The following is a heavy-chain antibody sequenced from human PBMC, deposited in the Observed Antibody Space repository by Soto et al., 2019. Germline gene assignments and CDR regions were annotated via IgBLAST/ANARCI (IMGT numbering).Heavy chain of an antibody. V-gene: IGHV3-74*01. Sequence: GASLRLSCAASGFTCRRDSMSWVRQAPGKGLVWVSRIKTDGSSTGYADSVKGRFTISRDNAQNTLYLQMNSLRAEDTALYYCARVGTGAYYFDYWGLGTLVTVSS. CDR1: GFTCRRDS. D-gene: IGHD7-27*01. J-gene: IGHJ4*02. CDR3: ARVGTGAYYFDY. CDR2: IKTDGSST.